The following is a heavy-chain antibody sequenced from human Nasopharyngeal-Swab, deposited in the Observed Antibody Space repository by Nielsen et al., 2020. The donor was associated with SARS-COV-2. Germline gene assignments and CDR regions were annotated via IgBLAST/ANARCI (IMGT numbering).Heavy chain of an antibody. D-gene: IGHD3-10*01. J-gene: IGHJ4*02. V-gene: IGHV3-11*04. Sequence: GESLKISCAASGFTFSDYYMSWIRQAPGKGLEWVSHISSSGSTISYTDFVEGRFTISRDNAKNSLYLQLNSLRAEDTAVYYCATDGDQYYYGSGSYGYWGQGTPVTVSS. CDR2: ISSSGSTI. CDR1: GFTFSDYY. CDR3: ATDGDQYYYGSGSYGY.